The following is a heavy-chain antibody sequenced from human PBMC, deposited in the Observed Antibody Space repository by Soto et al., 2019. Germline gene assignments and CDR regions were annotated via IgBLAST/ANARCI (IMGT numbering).Heavy chain of an antibody. D-gene: IGHD2-8*01. CDR1: GFTFSSYA. V-gene: IGHV3-30-3*01. CDR2: ISYDGSSK. CDR3: AREGLLYTSYYYAVDV. Sequence: QVHLVESGGGVVQPGRSLRLSCAASGFTFSSYAMHWVRQAPGKGLEWVAVISYDGSSKYYADSVKGRFTISRDNSKNTLFLQMNSLRTEDTAVYYCAREGLLYTSYYYAVDVWGQGTTVTVSS. J-gene: IGHJ6*02.